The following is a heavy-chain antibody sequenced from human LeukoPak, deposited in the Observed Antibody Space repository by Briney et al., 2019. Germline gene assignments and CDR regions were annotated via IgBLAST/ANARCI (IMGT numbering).Heavy chain of an antibody. Sequence: GGSLRLSCAPSGFTFSSYGMHWVRQAPGKGLEWVAFIRYDGSNKYYADSVKGRFTISRDNSKSTLYLQMNSLRAEDTAVYYCAKVDENYSSSTYFDYWGQGTLVTVSS. D-gene: IGHD6-6*01. CDR3: AKVDENYSSSTYFDY. CDR1: GFTFSSYG. V-gene: IGHV3-30*02. CDR2: IRYDGSNK. J-gene: IGHJ4*02.